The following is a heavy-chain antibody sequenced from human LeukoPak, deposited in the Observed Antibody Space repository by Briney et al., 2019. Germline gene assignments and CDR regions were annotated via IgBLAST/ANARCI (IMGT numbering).Heavy chain of an antibody. D-gene: IGHD3-10*01. Sequence: SGTLSLTCAVSGGSISSSNWWSWVRQPPGKGLEWIGEIYHSGSTNYNPSLKSRVTISVDTSKNQFSLKLSPVTAADTAVYYCAREDGSGSWEPNWFDPWGQGTLVTVSS. V-gene: IGHV4-4*02. CDR3: AREDGSGSWEPNWFDP. CDR2: IYHSGST. CDR1: GGSISSSNW. J-gene: IGHJ5*02.